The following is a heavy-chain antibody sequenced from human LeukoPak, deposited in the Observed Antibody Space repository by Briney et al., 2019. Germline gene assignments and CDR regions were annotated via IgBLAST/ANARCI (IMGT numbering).Heavy chain of an antibody. D-gene: IGHD6-19*01. J-gene: IGHJ4*02. CDR3: ARRYSSGWWIDY. CDR2: IYGSGST. V-gene: IGHV3-53*01. Sequence: GGSLRLSCAASGFTVSSNYMNWVRQAPGKGLVWVSIIYGSGSTYYADSVKGRFTISRDNSKNTLYLQMNTLRVEDTAVYYCARRYSSGWWIDYWGQGTLVTVSS. CDR1: GFTVSSNY.